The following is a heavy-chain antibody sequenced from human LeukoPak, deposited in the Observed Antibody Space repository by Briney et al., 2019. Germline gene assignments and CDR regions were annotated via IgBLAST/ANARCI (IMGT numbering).Heavy chain of an antibody. CDR2: IWYDGSNK. J-gene: IGHJ4*02. D-gene: IGHD4-23*01. CDR1: GFTFSSYG. V-gene: IGHV3-33*08. Sequence: GGSLRLSCAASGFTFSSYGMHWVRQAPGKGLEWVALIWYDGSNKYYTDSVKGRLTISRDNSKDTLFLQVNSLRAEDTAVYYCAREGPRGNSQFDYWGQGTLVTVSS. CDR3: AREGPRGNSQFDY.